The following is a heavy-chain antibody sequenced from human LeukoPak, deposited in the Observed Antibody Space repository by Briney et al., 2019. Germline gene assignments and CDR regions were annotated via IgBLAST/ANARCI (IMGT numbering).Heavy chain of an antibody. CDR2: IYPGDSDT. V-gene: IGHV5-51*01. D-gene: IGHD5-12*01. J-gene: IGHJ4*02. CDR1: GYSFTSYW. Sequence: GESLKISCKGSGYSFTSYWIGWVRQIPGKGLEWMGIIYPGDSDTRYSPSFQGQVTISADKSINTAYLQWSSLRASDTAMYYCARGSPDIVALHDYWGQGTLVTVSS. CDR3: ARGSPDIVALHDY.